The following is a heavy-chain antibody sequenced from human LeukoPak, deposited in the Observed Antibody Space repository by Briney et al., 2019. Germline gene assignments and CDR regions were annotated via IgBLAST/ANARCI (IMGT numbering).Heavy chain of an antibody. CDR1: GHPFTGYY. CDR2: INSNSGAT. J-gene: IGHJ4*02. V-gene: IGHV1-2*02. D-gene: IGHD6-19*01. CDR3: TTYNNGWYWELDY. Sequence: ASVKVSCKTSGHPFTGYYIHWVRQAPGQGLEWIGWINSNSGATNYAQKFQGRLTVTRDTSVTTAYMELSKLRSDDTAMYYCTTYNNGWYWELDYWGQGTLVSVSS.